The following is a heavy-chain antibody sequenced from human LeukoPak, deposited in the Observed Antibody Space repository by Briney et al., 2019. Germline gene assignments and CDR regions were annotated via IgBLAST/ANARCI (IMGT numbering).Heavy chain of an antibody. CDR1: GESFSGYY. CDR2: INHSGST. Sequence: SETLSLTCAVYGESFSGYYWNWIRQPPGKGLEWIGEINHSGSTNYNPSLKSRGTMSVDTSKNQFSLKLSSVTAADTAVYYCARGPYYGSGSFPYWGQGTLVTVSS. V-gene: IGHV4-34*01. CDR3: ARGPYYGSGSFPY. D-gene: IGHD3-10*01. J-gene: IGHJ4*02.